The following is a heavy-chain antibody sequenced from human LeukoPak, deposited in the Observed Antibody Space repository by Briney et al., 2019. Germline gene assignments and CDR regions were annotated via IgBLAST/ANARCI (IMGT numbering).Heavy chain of an antibody. Sequence: GGSLRLSCAASGFTFSSYAMSWVRQAPGKGLEWVSAISGSGGSTYYAYSVKGRFTISRDNSKNTLYLQMNSLRAEDTAVYYCAKDRVFWSGYYLFDYWGQGTLVTVSS. V-gene: IGHV3-23*01. J-gene: IGHJ4*02. CDR1: GFTFSSYA. CDR3: AKDRVFWSGYYLFDY. D-gene: IGHD3-3*01. CDR2: ISGSGGST.